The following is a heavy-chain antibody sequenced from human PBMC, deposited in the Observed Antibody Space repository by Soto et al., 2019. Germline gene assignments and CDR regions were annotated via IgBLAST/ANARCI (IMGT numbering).Heavy chain of an antibody. CDR2: IYYSGST. Sequence: SETLSLTCTVSGGSISSYYWSWIRQPPGKGLEWIGYIYYSGSTKYNPSLKSRVPISVDTSKNQFSLKLSSVTAADTAVYYCARGSGYDVFYFDYWGQGTLVTVSS. CDR1: GGSISSYY. CDR3: ARGSGYDVFYFDY. D-gene: IGHD5-12*01. V-gene: IGHV4-59*01. J-gene: IGHJ4*02.